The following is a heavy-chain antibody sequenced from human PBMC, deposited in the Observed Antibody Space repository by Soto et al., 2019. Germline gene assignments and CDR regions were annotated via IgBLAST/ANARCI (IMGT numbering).Heavy chain of an antibody. CDR2: INYSAT. CDR3: AAGSCSSSGCYWFDP. CDR1: GGSISNYY. Sequence: TLYHACNVSGGSISNYYWSWVRQSPVKGLEWIGHINYSATYHNPSLKSGVIISVDTSKNQFSLQLSSVTAADTAVYYCAAGSCSSSGCYWFDPWGQGTLVTVSS. J-gene: IGHJ5*02. D-gene: IGHD2-2*01. V-gene: IGHV4-59*08.